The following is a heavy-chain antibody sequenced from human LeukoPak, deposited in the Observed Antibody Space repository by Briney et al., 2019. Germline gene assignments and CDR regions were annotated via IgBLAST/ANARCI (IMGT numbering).Heavy chain of an antibody. J-gene: IGHJ6*03. CDR2: IIPIFGTA. D-gene: IGHD3-22*01. Sequence: GASVKVSCKASGGTFSSYAISWVRQAPGQGLEWMGGIIPIFGTANYAQKFQGRVTITADESTSTAYMELSSLRSEDTAVYYCASGGAYDSSGYYYMDVWGKGTTVTISS. V-gene: IGHV1-69*13. CDR3: ASGGAYDSSGYYYMDV. CDR1: GGTFSSYA.